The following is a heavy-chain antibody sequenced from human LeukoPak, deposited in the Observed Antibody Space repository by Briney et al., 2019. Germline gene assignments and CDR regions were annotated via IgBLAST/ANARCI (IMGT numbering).Heavy chain of an antibody. CDR1: GFTFSSYE. CDR2: ISSSGSTI. V-gene: IGHV3-48*03. CDR3: ATGVVVAASTLRNDY. J-gene: IGHJ4*02. Sequence: GGSLRLSCAASGFTFSSYEMNWVRQAPGKGLEWVSYISSSGSTIYYADSVKGRFTISRGNAKNSLYLQMNSLRAEDTAVYYCATGVVVAASTLRNDYWGQGTLVTVSS. D-gene: IGHD2-15*01.